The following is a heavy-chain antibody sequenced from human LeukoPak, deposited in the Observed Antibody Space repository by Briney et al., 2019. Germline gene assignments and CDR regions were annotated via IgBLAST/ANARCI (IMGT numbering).Heavy chain of an antibody. CDR3: ASGVGDCYDY. V-gene: IGHV3-66*01. J-gene: IGHJ4*02. D-gene: IGHD2-21*02. CDR2: IYSGGRT. Sequence: GGSLRLSCAASGFTVSSNYMNWVRQAPGKGLEWVSVIYSGGRTYYADSVKGRFTISRDNSKNTLYLQMNRLRARDTAVYYCASGVGDCYDYWGQGTLVTVSS. CDR1: GFTVSSNY.